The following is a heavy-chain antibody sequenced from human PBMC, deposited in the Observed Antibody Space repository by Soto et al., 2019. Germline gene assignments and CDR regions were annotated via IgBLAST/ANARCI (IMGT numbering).Heavy chain of an antibody. J-gene: IGHJ4*02. D-gene: IGHD2-15*01. Sequence: VQLVESGGGLVQPGGSLRLSCAASGFTFSNYWMTWVRQAPGKGLEWVANIKEYGSEKNYVDSVKGRFTISRDNAKDSLHLQMNSLRAEDTAVYYCVTQKILLDYWGQGTLVTVSS. V-gene: IGHV3-7*01. CDR2: IKEYGSEK. CDR1: GFTFSNYW. CDR3: VTQKILLDY.